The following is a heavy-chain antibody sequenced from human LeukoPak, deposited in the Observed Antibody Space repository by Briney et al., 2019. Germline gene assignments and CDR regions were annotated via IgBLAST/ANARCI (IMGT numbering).Heavy chain of an antibody. CDR2: ISSSSSYI. J-gene: IGHJ6*02. CDR1: GFTFSSYS. Sequence: PGGSLRLSCAASGFTFSSYSMNWVRQAPGKGLEWVSSISSSSSYIYYADSVKGRFTISRDNAKNSLYLQMNSLGAEDTAVYYCARDRGREVLWLLGEGYGMDVWGQGATVTVSS. D-gene: IGHD5-18*01. V-gene: IGHV3-21*01. CDR3: ARDRGREVLWLLGEGYGMDV.